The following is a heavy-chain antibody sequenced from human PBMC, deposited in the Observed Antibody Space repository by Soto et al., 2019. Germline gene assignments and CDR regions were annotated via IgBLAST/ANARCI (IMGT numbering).Heavy chain of an antibody. CDR2: ISGSGGST. CDR3: AKVRDSSGFDAFDM. Sequence: GGSLRLSCAASGFTFSSYAMSWVRQAPGKGLGWVSAISGSGGSTYFADFVKGRFTISRDNFKNTLYLQMNSLRAEDTAVYYCAKVRDSSGFDAFDMWGQGTMVTVSS. D-gene: IGHD3-22*01. V-gene: IGHV3-23*01. J-gene: IGHJ3*02. CDR1: GFTFSSYA.